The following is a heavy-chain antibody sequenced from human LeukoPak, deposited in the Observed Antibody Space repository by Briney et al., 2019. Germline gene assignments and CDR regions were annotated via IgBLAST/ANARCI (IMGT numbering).Heavy chain of an antibody. Sequence: SETLSLTCAVYGGSFSGYYWSWIRQPPGKGLEWIGEINHSGSTNYNPSLKSRVTISVDTSKNQFSLKLSSVTAADTAVYYCARAKTKPPHRKPVGIQRGYWGQGTLATVSS. CDR1: GGSFSGYY. J-gene: IGHJ4*02. D-gene: IGHD2-21*01. CDR3: ARAKTKPPHRKPVGIQRGY. CDR2: INHSGST. V-gene: IGHV4-34*01.